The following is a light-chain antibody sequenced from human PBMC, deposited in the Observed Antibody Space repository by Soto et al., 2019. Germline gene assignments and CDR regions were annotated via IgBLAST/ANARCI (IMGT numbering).Light chain of an antibody. CDR1: HSVSSSY. J-gene: IGKJ2*01. Sequence: EIVLTQSPCTLSLSPGERATLSCRASHSVSSSYLAWYQQQPSQAPRLLIYGASSRATGIPDRFSGSGSGTDFTLTISRLEPEDFAVYYCHQYGSSPYTFGQGTKLEIK. CDR3: HQYGSSPYT. V-gene: IGKV3-20*01. CDR2: GAS.